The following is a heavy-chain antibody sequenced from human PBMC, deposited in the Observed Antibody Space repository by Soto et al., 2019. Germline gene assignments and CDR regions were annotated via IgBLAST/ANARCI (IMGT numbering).Heavy chain of an antibody. D-gene: IGHD3-3*01. Sequence: ASVKVSCKASGYTFTSYYMHWVRQAPGQGLEWMGRINPSGGNTSYAQKFQGRVTMTRNTSISTAYMELSSLRSEDTAVYYCASPARNYDFWSGYSFDIWGQGTMVTVSS. V-gene: IGHV1-46*01. CDR2: INPSGGNT. CDR3: ASPARNYDFWSGYSFDI. J-gene: IGHJ3*02. CDR1: GYTFTSYY.